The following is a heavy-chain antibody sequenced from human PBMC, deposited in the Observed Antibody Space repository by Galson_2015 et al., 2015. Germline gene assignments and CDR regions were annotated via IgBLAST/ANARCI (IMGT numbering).Heavy chain of an antibody. CDR2: IYYSGST. Sequence: SETLSLTCTVSGGSISSSSYYWGWIRQPPGKGLEWIGSIYYSGSTYYNPSLKSRVTISVDTSKNQFSLKLSSVTAADTAVYYCASKIRSQGLLYLPTDYWGQGTLVTVS. CDR1: GGSISSSSYY. D-gene: IGHD2-2*02. CDR3: ASKIRSQGLLYLPTDY. J-gene: IGHJ4*02. V-gene: IGHV4-39*07.